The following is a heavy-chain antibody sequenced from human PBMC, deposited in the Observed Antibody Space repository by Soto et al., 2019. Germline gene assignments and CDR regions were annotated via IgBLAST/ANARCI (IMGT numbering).Heavy chain of an antibody. Sequence: SGPTLVNPTETLTLTCTVSGFSLSNARMGVSWIRQPPGKALEWLAHIFSNDEKSYSTSLKSRLTISKNTYKSKVVLTMTKMEPVDTATYYCALSYDILTGSHFDYWGQGTLVTVSS. CDR3: ALSYDILTGSHFDY. CDR2: IFSNDEK. V-gene: IGHV2-26*01. CDR1: GFSLSNARMG. D-gene: IGHD3-9*01. J-gene: IGHJ4*02.